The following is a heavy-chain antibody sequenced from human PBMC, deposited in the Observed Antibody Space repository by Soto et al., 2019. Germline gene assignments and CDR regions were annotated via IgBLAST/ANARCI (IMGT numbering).Heavy chain of an antibody. CDR1: GYTLTELS. V-gene: IGHV1-24*01. J-gene: IGHJ1*01. CDR2: FDPEDGET. CDR3: ATEGHTSPEYFQH. D-gene: IGHD6-6*01. Sequence: ASVKVSCKVSGYTLTELSMHCVLQSPGKGLEWMGGFDPEDGETIYAQKFQGRVTMTEDTSTDTAYMELSSLRSEDTAVYYCATEGHTSPEYFQHWGQGTLVTISS.